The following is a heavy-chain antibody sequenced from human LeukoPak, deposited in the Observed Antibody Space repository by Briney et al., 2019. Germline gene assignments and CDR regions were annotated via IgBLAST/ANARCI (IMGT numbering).Heavy chain of an antibody. J-gene: IGHJ4*02. CDR2: TSSSDAGT. Sequence: PGGSLRLSCAASGFPLSSYAMSWVRQAPGKGLEWVSATSSSDAGTYYADSVRGRFTISRDNAKTSLYLQMNSLRAEDTAVYYCARYYCSTTSCYGRYFDYWGQGTLVTVSS. V-gene: IGHV3-23*01. D-gene: IGHD2-2*01. CDR1: GFPLSSYA. CDR3: ARYYCSTTSCYGRYFDY.